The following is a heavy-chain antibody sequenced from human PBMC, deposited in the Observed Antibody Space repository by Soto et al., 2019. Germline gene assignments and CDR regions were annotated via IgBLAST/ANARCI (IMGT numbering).Heavy chain of an antibody. CDR1: GFTFSSYA. D-gene: IGHD6-13*01. CDR3: AKTKAGTTTDDYYFAD. J-gene: IGHJ4*02. CDR2: ISGSGGST. Sequence: PGGSLRLSCAASGFTFSSYAMSWVRQAPGKGLEWVSAISGSGGSTYYADSVKGRFTISRDNSKNTLYLQMNSLRAEDTAVYYCAKTKAGTTTDDYYFADRGQGTLVTVSS. V-gene: IGHV3-23*01.